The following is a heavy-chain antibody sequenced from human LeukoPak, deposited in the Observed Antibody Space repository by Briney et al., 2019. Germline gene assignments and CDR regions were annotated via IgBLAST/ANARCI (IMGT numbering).Heavy chain of an antibody. V-gene: IGHV3-74*03. CDR2: IESDGTRT. D-gene: IGHD2-2*03. CDR1: GITLSDYW. CDR3: VRGGHKLDIETSRYYYGLDV. J-gene: IGHJ6*02. Sequence: GGSLRLSCAASGITLSDYWMYWVRQGPGKGLVHVSRIESDGTRTVYADSVKGRFTISRDNAKNTMYLQMNSLRAKDTAVYYCVRGGHKLDIETSRYYYGLDVWGQGTTVTVSS.